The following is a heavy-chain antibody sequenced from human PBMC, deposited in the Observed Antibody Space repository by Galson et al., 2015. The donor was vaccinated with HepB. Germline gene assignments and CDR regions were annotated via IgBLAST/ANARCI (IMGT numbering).Heavy chain of an antibody. V-gene: IGHV3-23*01. CDR3: ARGRTHDYGDYFDC. CDR1: GFTFSSYA. Sequence: SLRLSCAASGFTFSSYAMSWVRQAPGKGLEWVSSISGWGGSTSYADSVKGRFTISRDNSKNTLYLQMNSLRAEDTALYYCARGRTHDYGDYFDCWGQGTLVTVSS. D-gene: IGHD4-17*01. CDR2: ISGWGGST. J-gene: IGHJ4*02.